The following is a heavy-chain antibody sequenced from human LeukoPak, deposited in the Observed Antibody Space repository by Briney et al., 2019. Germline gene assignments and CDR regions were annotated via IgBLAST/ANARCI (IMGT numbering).Heavy chain of an antibody. J-gene: IGHJ4*02. Sequence: ASETLSLTCTVSGGSISSYHWTWIRQPPGKGLEWIGYIYYSGSTNYNPSLKSRVTISVDTSRNQFSLKLSSVTAADTAVYYCASYGDSYFDYWGQGTLVTVSS. D-gene: IGHD4-17*01. CDR2: IYYSGST. V-gene: IGHV4-59*01. CDR3: ASYGDSYFDY. CDR1: GGSISSYH.